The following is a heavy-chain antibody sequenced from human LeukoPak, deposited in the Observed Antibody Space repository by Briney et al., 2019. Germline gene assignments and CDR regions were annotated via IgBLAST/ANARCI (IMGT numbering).Heavy chain of an antibody. Sequence: GGSLRLSCAASGFTFSSYGMHWVRQAPGKGLEWVAVIWYDGSNKYYADSVKGRFTISRDNSRNTLYLQMNSLRAEDTAVYYCAKDSDDSSGLDYWGQGTLVTVSS. CDR1: GFTFSSYG. CDR2: IWYDGSNK. V-gene: IGHV3-33*06. J-gene: IGHJ4*02. D-gene: IGHD3-22*01. CDR3: AKDSDDSSGLDY.